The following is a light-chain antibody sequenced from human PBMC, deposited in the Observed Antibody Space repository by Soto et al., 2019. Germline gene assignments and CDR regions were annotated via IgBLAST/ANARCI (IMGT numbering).Light chain of an antibody. CDR3: QKSLTSPST. V-gene: IGKV3-20*01. Sequence: TQPPANLAVSAGGRASLACGASQSVSSSNLAWYQQKPAQAPRLLIYAASRRAPGIPERFSGSGSGTDFTLTISILEPEDVAGYRCQKSLTSPSTFGQPTTVDLK. CDR1: QSVSSSN. CDR2: AAS. J-gene: IGKJ1*01.